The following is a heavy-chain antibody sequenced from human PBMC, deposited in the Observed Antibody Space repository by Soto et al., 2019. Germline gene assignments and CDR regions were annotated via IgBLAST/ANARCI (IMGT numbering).Heavy chain of an antibody. Sequence: PSETLSLTCTVSGGSISHYYWSWIRQSPGKGLEGIGYAYYSGSTDYNPSLKSRVTMSVDTPKNQVSLKLNSVTTADTAVYYCARDRSTYGGGGTGEVKENWFDPWGPGTLVTVSS. D-gene: IGHD2-8*01. J-gene: IGHJ5*02. CDR1: GGSISHYY. CDR2: AYYSGST. CDR3: ARDRSTYGGGGTGEVKENWFDP. V-gene: IGHV4-59*01.